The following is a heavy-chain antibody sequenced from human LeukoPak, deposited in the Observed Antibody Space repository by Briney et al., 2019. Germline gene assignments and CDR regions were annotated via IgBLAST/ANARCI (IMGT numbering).Heavy chain of an antibody. CDR1: GGSISSYY. V-gene: IGHV4-59*01. CDR3: ARDVEFRYGGYEVGTFDI. Sequence: PSETLSLTCSVSGGSISSYYWSWIRQPPGKGLEWIGYISYTGSANYNPSLKSRVTISVDTSKNQFSLKLSSVTAADTAVYYCARDVEFRYGGYEVGTFDIWGQGTLVTVSS. D-gene: IGHD5-12*01. J-gene: IGHJ3*02. CDR2: ISYTGSA.